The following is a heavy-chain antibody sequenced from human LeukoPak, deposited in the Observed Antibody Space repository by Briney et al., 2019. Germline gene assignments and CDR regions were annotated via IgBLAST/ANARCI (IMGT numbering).Heavy chain of an antibody. D-gene: IGHD3-16*02. Sequence: SETLSLTCAVYGGSFSGYYWSWIRQPPGKXLEWIGEINHSGSTNYNPSLKSRVTISVDTSKNQFSLKLSSVTAADTAVYYCARDYRGYDAFDIWGQGTMVTVSP. CDR3: ARDYRGYDAFDI. V-gene: IGHV4-34*01. J-gene: IGHJ3*02. CDR1: GGSFSGYY. CDR2: INHSGST.